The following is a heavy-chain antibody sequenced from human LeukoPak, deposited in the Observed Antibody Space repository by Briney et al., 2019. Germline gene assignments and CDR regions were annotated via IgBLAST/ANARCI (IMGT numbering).Heavy chain of an antibody. J-gene: IGHJ4*02. V-gene: IGHV3-21*01. CDR2: ISSSSSYI. CDR1: GFTFSSYS. CDR3: ATAGSSGYYNNYFDY. Sequence: GGSLRLSCAASGFTFSSYSMNWDRQAPGKGLEWVSSISSSSSYIYYADSVKGRFTISRDNAKNSLYLQMNSLRAEDTAVYYCATAGSSGYYNNYFDYWGQGTLVTVSS. D-gene: IGHD3-22*01.